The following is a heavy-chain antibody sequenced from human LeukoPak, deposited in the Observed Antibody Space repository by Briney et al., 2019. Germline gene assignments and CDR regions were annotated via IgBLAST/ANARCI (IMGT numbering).Heavy chain of an antibody. CDR2: INQDGGGR. CDR1: GFTFSDNW. CDR3: ATRYCSIAACRASSYKCMDD. J-gene: IGHJ6*04. D-gene: IGHD2-2*01. Sequence: GGSLRLSCAASGFTFSDNWMTWVRQAPGKGLEWVANINQDGGGRYYVDSVQGRFIISKDNAQNSVHLQMNSLRAEDTAVYYCATRYCSIAACRASSYKCMDDWGKGTTVIVSS. V-gene: IGHV3-7*01.